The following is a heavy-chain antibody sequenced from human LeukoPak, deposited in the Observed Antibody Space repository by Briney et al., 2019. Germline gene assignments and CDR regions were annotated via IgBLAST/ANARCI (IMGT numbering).Heavy chain of an antibody. V-gene: IGHV3-11*04. D-gene: IGHD2-21*02. CDR3: ARDQAVVTAMNALDI. CDR2: ISSSGNTI. Sequence: GGSLRLSCAASGFTFSDYYMSWIRQAPGKGLEWVSYISSSGNTIYYADSVKGRFTISRDNAKNSLYPQMNSLTAEDTVVYYGARDQAVVTAMNALDIWGQGTMVTVSS. J-gene: IGHJ3*02. CDR1: GFTFSDYY.